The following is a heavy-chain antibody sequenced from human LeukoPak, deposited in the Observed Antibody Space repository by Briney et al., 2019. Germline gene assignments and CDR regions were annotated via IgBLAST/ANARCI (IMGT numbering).Heavy chain of an antibody. J-gene: IGHJ3*02. Sequence: GGSLRPSCAASGFTFSSYAMHWVRQAPGKGLEWVAVISYDGSNKYYADSVQGRFTISRDNSKNTLYLQMNSLRAEDTAVYYCARDGTEGNAFDIWGQGTMVTVSS. CDR2: ISYDGSNK. CDR1: GFTFSSYA. CDR3: ARDGTEGNAFDI. D-gene: IGHD3/OR15-3a*01. V-gene: IGHV3-30-3*01.